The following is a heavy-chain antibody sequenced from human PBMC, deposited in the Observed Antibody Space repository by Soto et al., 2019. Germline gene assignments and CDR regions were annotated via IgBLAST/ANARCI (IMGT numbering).Heavy chain of an antibody. J-gene: IGHJ6*02. Sequence: QVQLVESGGGVVQPGRSLRLSCAASGFTFSDYGMHCVRQAPGKGLQWVAVISYDGSNTYDADSVKGRLTISRDNSKNILDLQMNSLRPADTAMYYSAKDLKIGDYYGSQSEKVPYDYYYGMDVWGQGTTVTVSS. V-gene: IGHV3-30*18. CDR1: GFTFSDYG. D-gene: IGHD3-10*01. CDR3: AKDLKIGDYYGSQSEKVPYDYYYGMDV. CDR2: ISYDGSNT.